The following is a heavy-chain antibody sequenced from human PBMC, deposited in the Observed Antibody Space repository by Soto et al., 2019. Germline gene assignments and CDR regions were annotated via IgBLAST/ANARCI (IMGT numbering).Heavy chain of an antibody. J-gene: IGHJ5*02. CDR3: ARSAYSSRIHWFDP. CDR2: ISGSGGST. CDR1: AFTFSNYA. V-gene: IGHV3-23*01. D-gene: IGHD6-13*01. Sequence: PGGSLRLSCAASAFTFSNYAMTWVRQAPGKGLEWVSVISGSGGSTYYADSVKGRFTISRDNSKNTLYLQMNSLRAEDTAVYFCARSAYSSRIHWFDPWGQGTLVTVSS.